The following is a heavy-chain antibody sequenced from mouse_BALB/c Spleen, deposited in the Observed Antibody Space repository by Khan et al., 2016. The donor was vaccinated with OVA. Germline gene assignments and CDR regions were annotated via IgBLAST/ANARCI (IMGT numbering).Heavy chain of an antibody. CDR2: ISYSGST. J-gene: IGHJ4*01. CDR1: GYSITSDYA. D-gene: IGHD2-3*01. V-gene: IGHV3-2*02. Sequence: EVQLQESGPGLVKPSQSLSLTCTVTGYSITSDYAWYWIRQFPGNKLEWMGYISYSGSTNYNPALKSRISITRDTSKNQFFLQLNSVTTEDTATYYCARDGSRYNYAMDYWGQGTSVTVSS. CDR3: ARDGSRYNYAMDY.